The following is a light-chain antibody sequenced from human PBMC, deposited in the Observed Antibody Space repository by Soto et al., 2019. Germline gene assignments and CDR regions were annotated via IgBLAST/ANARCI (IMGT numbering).Light chain of an antibody. CDR1: QTISRW. Sequence: DIQLTQTPSTLSASVGYEVTITCRASQTISRWLAWYQQKTGRAPKLLIYDASTLESGVPSRFSGSGSETEFTLTISRLQPDDFATYFCHSRAFGQGTRLEIK. V-gene: IGKV1-5*01. CDR3: HSRA. J-gene: IGKJ5*01. CDR2: DAS.